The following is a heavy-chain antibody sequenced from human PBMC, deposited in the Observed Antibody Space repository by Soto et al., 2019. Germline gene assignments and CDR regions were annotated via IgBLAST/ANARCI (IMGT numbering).Heavy chain of an antibody. J-gene: IGHJ3*01. CDR2: ISGNGGFT. CDR3: VRETKNAFDV. CDR1: GFSFSYSA. Sequence: EVQLLDSGGGLVQPGGSLRLSCAASGFSFSYSAMSWVRQAPGKGLECVSGISGNGGFTYYADSVKGRFIISRDNSKDTVDLQMNSLRADDTAVYYCVRETKNAFDVWGQGTVVTVSS. V-gene: IGHV3-23*01.